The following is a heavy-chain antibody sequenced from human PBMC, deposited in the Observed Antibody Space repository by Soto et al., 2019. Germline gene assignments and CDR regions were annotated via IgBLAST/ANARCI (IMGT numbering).Heavy chain of an antibody. CDR3: SRHKYDLASGYYYGDREV. V-gene: IGHV4-61*01. J-gene: IGHJ6*02. CDR2: IYNTGST. Sequence: QVQLQESGPGLVKPSETLSLTCTVSGGSVSSESHYWSWIRQPPGKGLEWIGYIYNTGSTNYNTPLKGRVSISVETSRDQGSRRLRSVPREDMGVYYCSRHKYDLASGYYYGDREVWGQGTKVPVSS. D-gene: IGHD3-16*01. CDR1: GGSVSSESHY.